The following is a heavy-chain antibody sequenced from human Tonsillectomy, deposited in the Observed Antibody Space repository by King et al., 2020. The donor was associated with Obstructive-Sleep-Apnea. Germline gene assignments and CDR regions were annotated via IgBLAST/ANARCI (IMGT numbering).Heavy chain of an antibody. D-gene: IGHD5-18*01. CDR2: IYNSGST. V-gene: IGHV4-39*06. J-gene: IGHJ5*02. CDR3: ARGGNYGYSANWFDP. Sequence: QLQESGPGLVKPSETLSLTCIVSGVSISSSSYYWGWIRQPPGKGLEWIGSIYNSGSTDYNPPLKSRVSISVDTAKNQFPLKLSSVTAADTAVYYCARGGNYGYSANWFDPWGHGTLVTVSS. CDR1: GVSISSSSYY.